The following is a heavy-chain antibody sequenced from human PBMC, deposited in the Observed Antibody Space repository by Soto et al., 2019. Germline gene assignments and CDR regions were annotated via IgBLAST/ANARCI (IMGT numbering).Heavy chain of an antibody. CDR3: ARDPSPVYYYDSSGSGWFDP. J-gene: IGHJ5*02. Sequence: QVQLVQSGAEVKKPGSSVKVSCKASGGTFSSYAISWVRQAPGQGLEWMGGIIPIFGTANYAQKFQGRVTITADESTSTAYMELSSLRSEDTAVYYCARDPSPVYYYDSSGSGWFDPWGQGTLVTVSS. CDR2: IIPIFGTA. CDR1: GGTFSSYA. V-gene: IGHV1-69*12. D-gene: IGHD3-22*01.